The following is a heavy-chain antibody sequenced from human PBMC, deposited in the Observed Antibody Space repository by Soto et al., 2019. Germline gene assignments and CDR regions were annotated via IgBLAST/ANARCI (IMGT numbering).Heavy chain of an antibody. CDR3: AKGPLDDCLGGSCHFDH. Sequence: GGSLRLSCAASKFTFSTYAMTWVRQAPGKGLEWVSDISGSGDNTYYADSVKGRFTNSRDNVEDTLFLQLNNVRGDDTAVYFCAKGPLDDCLGGSCHFDHWGQGVLVTVSS. J-gene: IGHJ4*02. D-gene: IGHD2-15*01. CDR1: KFTFSTYA. V-gene: IGHV3-23*01. CDR2: ISGSGDNT.